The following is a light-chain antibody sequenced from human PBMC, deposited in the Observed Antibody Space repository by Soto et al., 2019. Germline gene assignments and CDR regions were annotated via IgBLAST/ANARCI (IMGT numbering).Light chain of an antibody. CDR1: QSISSR. CDR3: QPYNSYSPFT. V-gene: IGKV1-5*03. CDR2: KAS. Sequence: DIQMTQSPSTLSASVGDRVTITCRASQSISSRLAWYQQKPGKAPKLLIYKASSLESWMPPSFSGSGSGTELSLTISSLQPDEFATYYCQPYNSYSPFTFGQGTKLEIK. J-gene: IGKJ2*01.